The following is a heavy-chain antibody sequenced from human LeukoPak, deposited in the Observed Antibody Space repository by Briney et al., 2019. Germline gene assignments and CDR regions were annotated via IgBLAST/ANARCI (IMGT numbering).Heavy chain of an antibody. CDR3: ARVSRPTIRSGYFDY. CDR2: INPSGGST. J-gene: IGHJ4*02. D-gene: IGHD3-9*01. V-gene: IGHV1-46*03. CDR1: GYTFTSYY. Sequence: ASVKVSCKASGYTFTSYYMHWVRQAPGQGVGWMGIINPSGGSTSYAQTFQGRVTMTRDTSTSTVYMELSSLRSEDTAVYYCARVSRPTIRSGYFDYWGQGTLVTVSS.